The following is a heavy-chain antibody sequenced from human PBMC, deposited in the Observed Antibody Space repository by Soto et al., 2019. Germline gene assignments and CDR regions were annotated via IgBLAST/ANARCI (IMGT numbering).Heavy chain of an antibody. CDR2: ISSSSSYI. D-gene: IGHD6-25*01. CDR3: ARAPRGQRVDY. Sequence: GESLKISCAASGFTFSSYSMNWVRQAPGKGLEWVSSISSSSSYIYYADSVKGRFTISRDNAKNSLYLQMNSLRAEDTAVYYCARAPRGQRVDYWGQGTLVTVSS. V-gene: IGHV3-21*01. CDR1: GFTFSSYS. J-gene: IGHJ4*02.